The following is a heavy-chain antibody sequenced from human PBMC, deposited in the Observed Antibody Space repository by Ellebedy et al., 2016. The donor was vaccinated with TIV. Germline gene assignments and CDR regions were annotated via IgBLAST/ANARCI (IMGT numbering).Heavy chain of an antibody. CDR3: ARDRDGVFDY. V-gene: IGHV3-30-3*01. J-gene: IGHJ4*02. D-gene: IGHD3-10*01. CDR2: ILYDGTNK. Sequence: GESLKISCAASGFTFSDHPMHWVRQAPGKGLAWVALILYDGTNKFYADSVKGRFTVSRDNAKNTPYLQMNSLRAEDTAVYYCARDRDGVFDYWGQGTLVTVSS. CDR1: GFTFSDHP.